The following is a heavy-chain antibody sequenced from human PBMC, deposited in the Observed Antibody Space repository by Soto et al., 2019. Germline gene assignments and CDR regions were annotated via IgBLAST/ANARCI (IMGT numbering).Heavy chain of an antibody. CDR3: ARDREYYDILTGLGEDYYGMDV. Sequence: GGSLRLSCAASGFTFSSYAMHWVRQAPGKGLEWVAVISYDGSNKYYADSVKGRFTISRDNSKNTLYLQMNSLRAEDTAVYYCARDREYYDILTGLGEDYYGMDVWGQGTTVTVSS. CDR1: GFTFSSYA. V-gene: IGHV3-30-3*01. D-gene: IGHD3-9*01. CDR2: ISYDGSNK. J-gene: IGHJ6*02.